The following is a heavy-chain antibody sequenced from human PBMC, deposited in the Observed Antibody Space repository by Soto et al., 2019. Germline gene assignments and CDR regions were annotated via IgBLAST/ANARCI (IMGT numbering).Heavy chain of an antibody. J-gene: IGHJ3*02. CDR3: ARGTAYSSGWYRGVGAFDI. D-gene: IGHD6-19*01. CDR2: ISSSSSTI. V-gene: IGHV3-48*02. CDR1: GFTFSSYS. Sequence: GGSLRLSCAASGFTFSSYSMNWVRQAPGKGLEWVSYISSSSSTIYYADSVKGRFTISRDNAKNSLYLQMNSLRDEDTAVYYCARGTAYSSGWYRGVGAFDIWGQGTRVTVSS.